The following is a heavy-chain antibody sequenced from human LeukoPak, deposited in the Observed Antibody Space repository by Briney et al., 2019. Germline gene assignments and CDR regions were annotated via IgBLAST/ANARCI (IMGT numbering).Heavy chain of an antibody. CDR1: GITVSNNY. D-gene: IGHD3-22*01. V-gene: IGHV3-53*01. CDR2: IHSGGET. Sequence: GGSLRLSCAASGITVSNNYMSWVRQAPGKGLEWVSVIHSGGETYYTDSVKGRFTISRDNSKNTLYLQMNSLRAEDTAVYYCGRAGVYSASSGYGPDRWGQGTLVTVSS. CDR3: GRAGVYSASSGYGPDR. J-gene: IGHJ5*02.